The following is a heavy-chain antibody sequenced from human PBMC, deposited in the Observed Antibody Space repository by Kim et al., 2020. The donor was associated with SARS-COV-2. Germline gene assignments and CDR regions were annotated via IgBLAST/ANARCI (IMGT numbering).Heavy chain of an antibody. CDR3: AKEEGYYYYYGMDV. V-gene: IGHV3-30*18. J-gene: IGHJ6*02. Sequence: GGSLRLSCAASGFTFSSYGMHWVRQAPGKGLEWVAVISYDGSNKYYADSVKGRFTISRDNSKNTLYLQMNSLRAEDKAVYYCAKEEGYYYYYGMDVWGQGTTVTVSS. CDR2: ISYDGSNK. CDR1: GFTFSSYG.